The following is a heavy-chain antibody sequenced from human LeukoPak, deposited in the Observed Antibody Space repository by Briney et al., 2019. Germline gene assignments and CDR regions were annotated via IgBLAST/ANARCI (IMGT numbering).Heavy chain of an antibody. Sequence: GGSLRLSCAASGFTFDDYAMHWVRQAPGKGLEWVSGISWNSGSIGYADSVKGRFTISRDNAKNSLYPQMNSLRAEDTALYYCAKGREYSYGPLDYWGQGTLVTVSS. D-gene: IGHD5-18*01. CDR3: AKGREYSYGPLDY. V-gene: IGHV3-9*01. CDR2: ISWNSGSI. J-gene: IGHJ4*02. CDR1: GFTFDDYA.